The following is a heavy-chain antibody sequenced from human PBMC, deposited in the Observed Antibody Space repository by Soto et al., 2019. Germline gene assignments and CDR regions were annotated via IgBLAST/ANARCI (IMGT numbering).Heavy chain of an antibody. CDR2: INHSGST. J-gene: IGHJ4*02. D-gene: IGHD2-15*01. V-gene: IGHV4-34*01. CDR3: ARSRSHSKIYCSGGSCYSGSRYFDY. CDR1: SGSFSGYY. Sequence: KTSETLSLTCAVYSGSFSGYYWSWIRQPPGKGLEWIGEINHSGSTNYNPSLKSRVTISVDTSKNQFSLKLSSVTAADTAVYYCARSRSHSKIYCSGGSCYSGSRYFDYWGQGTLVTVSS.